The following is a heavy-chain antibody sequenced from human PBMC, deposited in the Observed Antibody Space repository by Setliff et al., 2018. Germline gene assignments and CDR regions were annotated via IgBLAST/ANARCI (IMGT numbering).Heavy chain of an antibody. CDR3: ARGRNVAARLLDS. Sequence: SETLSLTCTVSGASITNINYYWGLIRQPPGKGLEWIGSIFYSGRTFYNPSLKSRVTISVDTSKNQFSLTLSSVTAADTAVYYRARGRNVAARLLDSWGQGARVTVSS. D-gene: IGHD6-6*01. V-gene: IGHV4-39*01. J-gene: IGHJ4*02. CDR2: IFYSGRT. CDR1: GASITNINYY.